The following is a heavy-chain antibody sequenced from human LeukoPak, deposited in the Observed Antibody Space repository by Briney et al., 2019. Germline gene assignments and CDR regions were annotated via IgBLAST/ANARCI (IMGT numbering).Heavy chain of an antibody. Sequence: GGSLRLSCAASGFTVSSNYMSWVRQAPGKGLEWVSVIYSGGSTHYADSVKGRFTISRDNSKNTLYLQMNSLRAEDTAVYYCARDGVGYSYGTFDFWGQGTLVIVSS. D-gene: IGHD5-18*01. CDR2: IYSGGST. CDR1: GFTVSSNY. J-gene: IGHJ4*02. CDR3: ARDGVGYSYGTFDF. V-gene: IGHV3-53*01.